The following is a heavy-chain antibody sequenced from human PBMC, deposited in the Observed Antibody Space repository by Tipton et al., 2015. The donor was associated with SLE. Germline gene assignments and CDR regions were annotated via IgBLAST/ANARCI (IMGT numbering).Heavy chain of an antibody. CDR3: AKDHDSPRQNVVVGGATPGENWFDP. CDR1: GFAVSSNC. CDR2: IYSGGRT. J-gene: IGHJ5*02. Sequence: SLRLSCAVSGFAVSSNCINWVRQAPGKGLEWVSVIYSGGRTYYADSVRGRFTISRDNSKNTVYLQMNNLRADDAAVYYCAKDHDSPRQNVVVGGATPGENWFDPWGQGTLVTVSS. V-gene: IGHV3-53*01. D-gene: IGHD2-15*01.